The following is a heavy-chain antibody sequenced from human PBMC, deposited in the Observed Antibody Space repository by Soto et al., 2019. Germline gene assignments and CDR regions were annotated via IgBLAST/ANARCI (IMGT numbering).Heavy chain of an antibody. V-gene: IGHV4-38-2*01. CDR1: GYSISSGYY. J-gene: IGHJ4*02. CDR3: ARGEHIVVVNAFDY. CDR2: IYHSGST. D-gene: IGHD2-21*01. Sequence: SETLSLTCEVSGYSISSGYYWGWIRQPPGKGLEWIGSIYHSGSTYYNPSLKSRVTISVDTSKNQFSVRLSSVTAADTAVYYCARGEHIVVVNAFDYWGQGTLVTVSS.